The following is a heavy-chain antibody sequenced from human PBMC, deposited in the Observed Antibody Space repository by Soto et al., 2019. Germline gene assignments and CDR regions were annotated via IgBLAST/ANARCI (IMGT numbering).Heavy chain of an antibody. V-gene: IGHV3-33*01. CDR3: ARGGRGWYTDFQH. D-gene: IGHD6-19*01. Sequence: QVQLVESGGGVVQPGRSLRLSCAASGFTFSRYDMHWVRQAPGTGLEWVAVIWYDGSNKYYADSVKGRCTISRDNSMNTVYVQMNSLRVEDTAVYYCARGGRGWYTDFQHWGQGALFTVSS. CDR1: GFTFSRYD. J-gene: IGHJ1*01. CDR2: IWYDGSNK.